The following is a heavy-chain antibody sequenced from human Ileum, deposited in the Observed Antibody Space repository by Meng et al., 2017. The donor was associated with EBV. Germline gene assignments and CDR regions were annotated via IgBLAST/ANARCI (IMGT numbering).Heavy chain of an antibody. CDR1: GYSISTTNW. CDR2: IYYSGTT. Sequence: VQLPESGPGLVKPSDTLSLTCAVSGYSISTTNWWGWIRQPPGKGLEWIGHIYYSGTTYNNPSLKSRVTMSIDPSKNQFSLKLSSVTAVDTAVYYCARNSESGSYIDYWGLGTLVTVSS. J-gene: IGHJ4*02. D-gene: IGHD1-26*01. V-gene: IGHV4-28*01. CDR3: ARNSESGSYIDY.